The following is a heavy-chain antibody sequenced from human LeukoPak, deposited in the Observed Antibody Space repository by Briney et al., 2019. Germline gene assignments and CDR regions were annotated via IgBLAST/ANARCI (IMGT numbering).Heavy chain of an antibody. CDR3: AKGLGGITGTTLDY. CDR2: IRYDGSNK. CDR1: GFTFSSYG. J-gene: IGHJ4*02. V-gene: IGHV3-30*02. D-gene: IGHD1-7*01. Sequence: PGGSLRLSCAASGFTFSSYGMHWVRQAPGKGLEWVAFIRYDGSNKYYADSVKGRFTISRDNSKNTLYLQMNSLRAEDTAVYYCAKGLGGITGTTLDYWGQGTLVTVSS.